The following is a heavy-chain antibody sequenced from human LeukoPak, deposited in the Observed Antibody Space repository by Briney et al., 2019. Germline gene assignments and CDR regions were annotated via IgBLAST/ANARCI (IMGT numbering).Heavy chain of an antibody. CDR3: ARDKIVGATYFDY. J-gene: IGHJ4*02. Sequence: GGSLRLSCAASGFTDSRSYMSWVRQAPGKGLEWVANIKQDGSEKYYVDSVKGRFTISRDNAKNSLYLQMNSLRAEDTAVYYCARDKIVGATYFDYWGQGTLVAVSS. CDR1: GFTDSRSY. V-gene: IGHV3-7*01. CDR2: IKQDGSEK. D-gene: IGHD1-26*01.